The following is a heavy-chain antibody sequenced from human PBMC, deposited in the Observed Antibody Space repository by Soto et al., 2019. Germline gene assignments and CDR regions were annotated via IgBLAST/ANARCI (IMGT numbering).Heavy chain of an antibody. CDR1: GYTFTSYD. Sequence: ASVKVSCKASGYTFTSYDINWVRQATGQGLEWMGWMNPNSGNTGYAQKFQGRVTMTTDTSTSTAYMELRSLRSDDTAVYYCARDLFPGIAVAGTALHYWGQGTQVTVSS. V-gene: IGHV1-8*01. CDR3: ARDLFPGIAVAGTALHY. D-gene: IGHD6-19*01. CDR2: MNPNSGNT. J-gene: IGHJ4*02.